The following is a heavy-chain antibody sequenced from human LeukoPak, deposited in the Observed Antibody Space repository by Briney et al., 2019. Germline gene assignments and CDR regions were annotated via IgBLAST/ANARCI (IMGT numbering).Heavy chain of an antibody. CDR1: GFTFSSYG. J-gene: IGHJ4*02. CDR2: IRYDGSNK. V-gene: IGHV3-30*02. CDR3: AKQDRIAAAGGPFDY. Sequence: GGSLRLSCAASGFTFSSYGMHWVRQAPGKGLEWVAFIRYDGSNKYYADSVKGRFTISRDNSKNTLYLQMNSLRAEDTAVYYCAKQDRIAAAGGPFDYWGQGTLVTVSS. D-gene: IGHD6-13*01.